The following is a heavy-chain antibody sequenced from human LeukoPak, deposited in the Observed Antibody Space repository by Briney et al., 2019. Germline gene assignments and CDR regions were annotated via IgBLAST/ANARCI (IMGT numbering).Heavy chain of an antibody. D-gene: IGHD3-3*01. V-gene: IGHV3-23*01. CDR3: AKARGNTYYDFWSGYLG. J-gene: IGHJ4*02. CDR1: GFTFSTYA. CDR2: ISGSGVTT. Sequence: GGSLRLSCAASGFTFSTYAMSWVRQAPGKGLEWVPVISGSGVTTYYADSVKGRFTISRDNSKNTLFLQMNSLRAEDTAVYYCAKARGNTYYDFWSGYLGWGQGTLVTVSS.